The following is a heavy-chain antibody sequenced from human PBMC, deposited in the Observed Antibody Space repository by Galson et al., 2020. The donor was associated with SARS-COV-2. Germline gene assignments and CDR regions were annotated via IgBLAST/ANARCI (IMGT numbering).Heavy chain of an antibody. CDR3: ARRVFGLDGSGSYYNVPPDAFDI. CDR1: GGSISSYY. V-gene: IGHV4-59*08. CDR2: IYYSGST. D-gene: IGHD3-10*01. J-gene: IGHJ3*02. Sequence: SETLSLTCTVSGGSISSYYWSWIRQPPGKGLEWIGYIYYSGSTNYNPSLKSRVTISVDTSKNQFSLKLSSVTAADTAVYYCARRVFGLDGSGSYYNVPPDAFDIWGQGTMVTVSS.